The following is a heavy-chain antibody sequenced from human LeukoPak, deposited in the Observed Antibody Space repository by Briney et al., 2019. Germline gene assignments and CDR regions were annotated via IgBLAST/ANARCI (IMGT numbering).Heavy chain of an antibody. J-gene: IGHJ4*02. D-gene: IGHD5-18*01. CDR1: GFTFSSYG. CDR3: AKDRGYSYGYFDY. V-gene: IGHV3-30*18. CDR2: ISYDGSNK. Sequence: GGSLRLTCAASGFTFSSYGMHWVRQAPGKGLEWVAVISYDGSNKYCADSVKGRFTISRDNSKNTLYLQMNSLRAEDTAVYYCAKDRGYSYGYFDYWGQGTLVTVSS.